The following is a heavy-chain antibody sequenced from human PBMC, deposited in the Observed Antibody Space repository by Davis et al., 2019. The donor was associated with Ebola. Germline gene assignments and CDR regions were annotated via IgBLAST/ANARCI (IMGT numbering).Heavy chain of an antibody. D-gene: IGHD4-23*01. CDR1: GFTFSSYG. Sequence: GESLMISCAASGFTFSSYGMHWVRQAPGKGLERVAVIWYDGSNKYYADSVKGRFTISRDKSNNTLYLQMNNLRAEDTAVYYCARDGLRWRTWYYFDYWGQGTLVTVSS. V-gene: IGHV3-33*01. CDR2: IWYDGSNK. J-gene: IGHJ4*02. CDR3: ARDGLRWRTWYYFDY.